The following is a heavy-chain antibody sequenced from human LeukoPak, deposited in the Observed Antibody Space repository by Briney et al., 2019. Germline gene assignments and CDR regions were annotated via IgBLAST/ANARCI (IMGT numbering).Heavy chain of an antibody. CDR3: AKEGPGIPDN. CDR2: ISYDGSNK. J-gene: IGHJ4*02. D-gene: IGHD3-10*01. Sequence: GRSLRLSCAASGFTFSSYGMHWVRQAPGKGLEWVAVISYDGSNKYYADSVKGRFTISRDNSKNTLYLQMNSLRAEDTAVYYCAKEGPGIPDNWGQGPRVTVSS. CDR1: GFTFSSYG. V-gene: IGHV3-30*18.